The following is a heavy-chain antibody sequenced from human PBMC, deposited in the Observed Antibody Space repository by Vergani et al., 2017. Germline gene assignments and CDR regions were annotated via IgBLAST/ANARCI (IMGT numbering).Heavy chain of an antibody. Sequence: EVQLVESGGGLVKPGGSLRLSCAASGFTFSSYSMNWVRQAPGKGLEWVSSISSSSSYIYYADSVKGRFTISRDNAKNSLYLQMNSLRAEDTAVYYCAGDNTAMVPYYYYYYGMDVWGQGTTVTVSS. CDR2: ISSSSSYI. D-gene: IGHD5-18*01. CDR1: GFTFSSYS. J-gene: IGHJ6*02. CDR3: AGDNTAMVPYYYYYYGMDV. V-gene: IGHV3-21*01.